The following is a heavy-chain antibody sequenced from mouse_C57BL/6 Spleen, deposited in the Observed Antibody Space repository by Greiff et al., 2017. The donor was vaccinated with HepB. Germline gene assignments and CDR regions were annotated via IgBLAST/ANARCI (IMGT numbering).Heavy chain of an antibody. D-gene: IGHD1-1*01. J-gene: IGHJ1*03. CDR3: AREGLRDYGSSNWYFDV. V-gene: IGHV5-9*01. CDR1: GFTFSSYT. Sequence: EVQGVESGGGLVKPGGSLKLSCAASGFTFSSYTMSWVRQTPEKRLEWVATISGGGGNTYYPDSVKGRFTISRDNAKNTLYLQMSSLRSEDTALYYCAREGLRDYGSSNWYFDVWGTGTTVTVSS. CDR2: ISGGGGNT.